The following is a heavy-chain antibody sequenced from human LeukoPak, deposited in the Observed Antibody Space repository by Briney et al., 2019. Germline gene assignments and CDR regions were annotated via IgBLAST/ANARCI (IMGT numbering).Heavy chain of an antibody. J-gene: IGHJ4*02. CDR3: ARDRGQWLAY. D-gene: IGHD6-19*01. Sequence: GASVEVSGKASGYTFTSYGISWVGQAPGQGLEWMGCSRAYNGNTNYAQKLQGRVTMTTDTSTRPAYIELRSLRSDDTAVYYCARDRGQWLAYWGQGTLVTVSS. CDR1: GYTFTSYG. V-gene: IGHV1-18*01. CDR2: SRAYNGNT.